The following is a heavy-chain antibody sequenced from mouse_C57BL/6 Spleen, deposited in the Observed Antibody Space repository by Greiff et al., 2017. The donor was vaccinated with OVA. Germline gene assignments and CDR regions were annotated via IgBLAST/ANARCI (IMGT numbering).Heavy chain of an antibody. CDR3: ARYGYDGFAY. CDR1: GYAFSSSW. CDR2: IYPGDGDT. D-gene: IGHD2-2*01. J-gene: IGHJ3*01. V-gene: IGHV1-82*01. Sequence: QVQLQQSGPELVKPGASVKISCKASGYAFSSSWMNRVKQRPGKGLEWIGRIYPGDGDTNYNGKFKGKATLTADKSYSTAYMQLSSLTSEDSAVYFCARYGYDGFAYWGQGTLVTVSA.